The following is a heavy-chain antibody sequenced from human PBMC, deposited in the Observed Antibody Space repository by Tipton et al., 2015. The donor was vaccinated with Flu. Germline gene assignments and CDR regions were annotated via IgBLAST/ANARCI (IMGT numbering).Heavy chain of an antibody. CDR1: GGSFSGYY. Sequence: TLSLTCAVYGGSFSGYYWSWIRQPPGKGLEWIGEINHSGSTNYNPSLKSRVTISVDTSKNQFSLKLSSVTAADTAVYYCARGARWAAAGTKIFVSNFDYWGQGTLVTVSS. CDR2: INHSGST. V-gene: IGHV4-34*01. D-gene: IGHD6-13*01. J-gene: IGHJ4*02. CDR3: ARGARWAAAGTKIFVSNFDY.